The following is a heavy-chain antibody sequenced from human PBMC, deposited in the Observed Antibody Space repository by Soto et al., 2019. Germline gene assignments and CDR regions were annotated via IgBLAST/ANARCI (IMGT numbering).Heavy chain of an antibody. V-gene: IGHV3-53*01. D-gene: IGHD3-22*01. CDR1: GFTVSSNY. CDR2: IYSGGST. Sequence: GGSLRLSCAASGFTVSSNYMSWVRQAPGKGLEWVSVIYSGGSTYYADSVKGRFTISRDNSKNTLYLQMNSLRAEDTAVYYCARDRVESGYPQYFQHWGQGTLVTVSS. CDR3: ARDRVESGYPQYFQH. J-gene: IGHJ1*01.